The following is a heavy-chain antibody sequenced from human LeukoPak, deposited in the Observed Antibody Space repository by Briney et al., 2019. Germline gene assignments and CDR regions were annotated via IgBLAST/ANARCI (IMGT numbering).Heavy chain of an antibody. D-gene: IGHD2-8*02. CDR1: GFTFSSYS. CDR3: ARAARPDWWGDYYYYYYMDV. Sequence: PGTSLRLSCTASGFTFSSYSMNWVRQAPGKGLEWVSSISSSSSYIYYADSVKGRFTISRDNAKNSLYLQMNSLRAEDTAVYYCARAARPDWWGDYYYYYYMDVWGKGTTVTISS. V-gene: IGHV3-21*01. CDR2: ISSSSSYI. J-gene: IGHJ6*03.